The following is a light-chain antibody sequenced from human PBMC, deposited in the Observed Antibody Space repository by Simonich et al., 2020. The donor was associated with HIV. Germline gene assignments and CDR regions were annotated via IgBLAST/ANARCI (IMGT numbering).Light chain of an antibody. J-gene: IGKJ2*01. V-gene: IGKV3-15*01. CDR2: GAS. Sequence: EIVMTQSPATLSVSPGERATLSCRARQSISSNLAWYQQKPGQAPRLLIYGASTRATGIPARFSGSGSGTEFTLTISNMQSEDFVVYYCQQYNNWPLFFGQGTKLEIK. CDR1: QSISSN. CDR3: QQYNNWPLF.